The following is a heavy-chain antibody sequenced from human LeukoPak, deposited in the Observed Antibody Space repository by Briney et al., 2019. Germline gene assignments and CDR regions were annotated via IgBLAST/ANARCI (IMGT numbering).Heavy chain of an antibody. V-gene: IGHV3-43*02. CDR3: ATWAFYHDLDV. Sequence: PGGPLRLSCAASGMNFERYDMHWLRQRPGKGLEWVGVISADGKADHADAVKGRFTVSRAKSKASLSLQMSSLRDEDTALYYCATWAFYHDLDVWGQGNTVIVSS. CDR2: ISADGKA. J-gene: IGHJ6*02. CDR1: GMNFERYD. D-gene: IGHD1-26*01.